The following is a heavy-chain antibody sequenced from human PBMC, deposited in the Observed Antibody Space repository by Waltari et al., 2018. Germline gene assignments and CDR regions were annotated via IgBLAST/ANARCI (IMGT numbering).Heavy chain of an antibody. D-gene: IGHD3-9*01. CDR2: ISWNSGSI. J-gene: IGHJ3*02. Sequence: EVQLVESGGGLVQPGRSLRLSCAASGFTFDDYAMHWVRQAPGKGLEWVSGISWNSGSIGYADSVKGRFTISSDNAKNSLYLQMNSLRAEDTALYYCAKGFVLRYFDWSYDAFDIWGQGTMVTVSS. CDR3: AKGFVLRYFDWSYDAFDI. V-gene: IGHV3-9*01. CDR1: GFTFDDYA.